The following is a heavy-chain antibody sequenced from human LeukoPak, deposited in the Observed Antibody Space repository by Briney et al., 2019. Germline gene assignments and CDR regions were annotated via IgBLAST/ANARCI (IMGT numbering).Heavy chain of an antibody. D-gene: IGHD3-22*01. CDR2: IYHSGST. CDR3: ASVYYYDSSGFFDY. J-gene: IGHJ4*02. Sequence: PSKTLSLTCTVSGGSIRNYHWSWIRQPPGKGLEWIGYIYHSGSTYYNPSLKSRVTISVDRSKNQFSLKLSSVTAADTAVYYCASVYYYDSSGFFDYWGQGTLVTVSS. V-gene: IGHV4-30-2*01. CDR1: GGSIRNYH.